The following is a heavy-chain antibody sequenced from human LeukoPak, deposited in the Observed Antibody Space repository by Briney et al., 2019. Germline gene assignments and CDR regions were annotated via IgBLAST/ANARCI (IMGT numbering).Heavy chain of an antibody. Sequence: PSETLSLTCTVSGGSISSSSYYWSWIRQPPGKGLEWIGYIYYSGSTNYNPSLKSRVTISVDTSKNQFSLKLSSVTAADTAVYYCARGEMATNLDLYYFDYWGQGTLVTVSS. D-gene: IGHD5-24*01. CDR2: IYYSGST. J-gene: IGHJ4*02. CDR3: ARGEMATNLDLYYFDY. CDR1: GGSISSSSYY. V-gene: IGHV4-61*01.